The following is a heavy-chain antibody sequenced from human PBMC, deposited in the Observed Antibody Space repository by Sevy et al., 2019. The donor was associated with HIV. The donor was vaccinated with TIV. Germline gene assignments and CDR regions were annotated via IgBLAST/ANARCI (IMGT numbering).Heavy chain of an antibody. J-gene: IGHJ6*02. CDR3: ARTGIVGATTDYYGMDV. D-gene: IGHD1-26*01. CDR1: GFTFSSYW. CDR2: INSDGSST. V-gene: IGHV3-74*01. Sequence: GGSLRLSCAASGFTFSSYWMHWVRQAPGKGLVWVSRINSDGSSTSYADSVKGRFTISRDNAKNTLYLQMNSLRAEDTAVYYCARTGIVGATTDYYGMDVWGQGTTVTVSS.